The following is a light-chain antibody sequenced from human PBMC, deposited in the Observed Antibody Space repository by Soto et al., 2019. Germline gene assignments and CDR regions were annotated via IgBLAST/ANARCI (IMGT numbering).Light chain of an antibody. CDR2: EVS. V-gene: IGLV2-8*01. CDR1: SSDVGGYNY. J-gene: IGLJ2*01. Sequence: QSALTQPPSASGSPGQSVTISCTGTSSDVGGYNYVSWYQQHPGKAPKLMSYEVSKRPSGVPDRFYGSKSGNTASLTVSGLQAEEEDDYYCSSYAGSNNLVFGGGTKLTVL. CDR3: SSYAGSNNLV.